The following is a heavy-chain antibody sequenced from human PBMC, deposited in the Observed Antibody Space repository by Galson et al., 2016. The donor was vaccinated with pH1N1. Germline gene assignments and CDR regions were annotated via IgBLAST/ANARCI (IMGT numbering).Heavy chain of an antibody. CDR1: GFTFSSYW. Sequence: SLRLSCAASGFTFSSYWMHWVRQAPGKGLEWVANIKQDGSELYYVGSVKGRFTISRDNAKSSLYLQMNSLRAEGTAVYYCARRYFDLWGRGTLVTVSS. J-gene: IGHJ2*01. V-gene: IGHV3-7*01. CDR2: IKQDGSEL. CDR3: ARRYFDL.